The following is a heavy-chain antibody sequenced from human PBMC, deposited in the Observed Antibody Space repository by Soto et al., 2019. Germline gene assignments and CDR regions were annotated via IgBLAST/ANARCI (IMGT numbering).Heavy chain of an antibody. J-gene: IGHJ4*02. CDR2: ISNEGSNE. Sequence: QVQLVESGGGVVQPGRSLRLSCAASGFSFSSYAMHWVRQAPGKGLEWVAVISNEGSNEHYADSLKGRFSISRDNSKNTLYLQMSRPRPEDTAVYYWAREYSLAVLAPGYWGQGTLVTVPS. CDR3: AREYSLAVLAPGY. V-gene: IGHV3-30-3*01. D-gene: IGHD5-18*01. CDR1: GFSFSSYA.